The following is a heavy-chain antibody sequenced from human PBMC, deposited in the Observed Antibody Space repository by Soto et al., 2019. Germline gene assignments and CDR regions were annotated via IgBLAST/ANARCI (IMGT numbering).Heavy chain of an antibody. CDR1: GDSIGGFY. J-gene: IGHJ6*01. CDR3: ARDLSGTGWDI. Sequence: SETLSLTCNVSGDSIGGFYWSWIRQPAEKGLEWIGSVYKTGGSSYNPALKCRVTISLAWSNNHVSLELDSVTPAATAVSFCARDLSGTGWDIWGRGPRVIGSS. V-gene: IGHV4-4*07. CDR2: VYKTGGS. D-gene: IGHD1-26*01.